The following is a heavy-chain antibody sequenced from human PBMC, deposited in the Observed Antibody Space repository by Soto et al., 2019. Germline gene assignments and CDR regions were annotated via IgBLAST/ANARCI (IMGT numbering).Heavy chain of an antibody. Sequence: QVQLVQSGAEAKKPGSSVKVSCKASGGTFSSYAISWVRQAPGQGLEWMGGIIPIFGTANYAQKFQGRVTMTAGESTSTADMELSSLRCEDTAVYYRARVQRPCVMTTVNNRWRKACWFDPWGQGTLVTVSS. J-gene: IGHJ5*02. CDR2: IIPIFGTA. CDR3: ARVQRPCVMTTVNNRWRKACWFDP. D-gene: IGHD4-17*01. CDR1: GGTFSSYA. V-gene: IGHV1-69*12.